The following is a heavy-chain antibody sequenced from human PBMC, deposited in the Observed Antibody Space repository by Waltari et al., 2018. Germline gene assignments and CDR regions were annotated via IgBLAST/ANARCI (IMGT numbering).Heavy chain of an antibody. V-gene: IGHV1-3*01. D-gene: IGHD6-13*01. CDR1: GYTFTRYA. CDR3: ARERRSAGTLGY. J-gene: IGHJ4*02. CDR2: INAGNGNT. Sequence: QVQLVQSGAEVKKPGASVKVSCKASGYTFTRYAMHWVRQAPGQRLEWMGWINAGNGNTKYSQKFQGRVTITRDTSASTAYMELSSLRSEDTAVYYCARERRSAGTLGYWGQGTLVTVSS.